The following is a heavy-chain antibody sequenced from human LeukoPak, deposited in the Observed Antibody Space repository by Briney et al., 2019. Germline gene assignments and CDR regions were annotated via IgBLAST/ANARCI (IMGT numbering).Heavy chain of an antibody. D-gene: IGHD1-7*01. CDR3: ATPGITGTVITHDAFDI. CDR2: FDPEDGET. CDR1: GGTFSSYA. J-gene: IGHJ3*02. V-gene: IGHV1-24*01. Sequence: ASVKVSCKASGGTFSSYAISWVRQAPGQGLEWMGGFDPEDGETIYAQKFQGRVTMTEDTSTDTAYMELSSLRSEDTAVYYCATPGITGTVITHDAFDIWGQGTMVTVSS.